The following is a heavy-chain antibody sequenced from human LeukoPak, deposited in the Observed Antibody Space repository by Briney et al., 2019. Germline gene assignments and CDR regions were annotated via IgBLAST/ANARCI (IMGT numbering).Heavy chain of an antibody. CDR3: ARVPGIAAAGLAFDY. CDR1: GFTFSSYE. Sequence: PGGSLRLSCAASGFTFSSYEMNWVRQAPGKGLEWVSYISSSGSTIYYADSVKGRFTISRDNAKNPLYLQMNSLRAEDTAVYYCARVPGIAAAGLAFDYWGQGTLVTVSS. V-gene: IGHV3-48*03. CDR2: ISSSGSTI. J-gene: IGHJ4*02. D-gene: IGHD6-13*01.